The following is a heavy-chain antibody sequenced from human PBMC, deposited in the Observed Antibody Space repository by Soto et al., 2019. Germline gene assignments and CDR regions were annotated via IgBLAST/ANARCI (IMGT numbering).Heavy chain of an antibody. Sequence: GGSLRLSCAASGFTFSSYAMSWVRQAPGRGLEWVSAISGGGGSTYYADSVKGRVTISRDNSKNTLYLQMNSLRAEDTAVYYCAKVSLGATTITDYYYYGLDVWGQGTTVTVSS. D-gene: IGHD1-26*01. CDR3: AKVSLGATTITDYYYYGLDV. CDR1: GFTFSSYA. CDR2: ISGGGGST. V-gene: IGHV3-23*01. J-gene: IGHJ6*02.